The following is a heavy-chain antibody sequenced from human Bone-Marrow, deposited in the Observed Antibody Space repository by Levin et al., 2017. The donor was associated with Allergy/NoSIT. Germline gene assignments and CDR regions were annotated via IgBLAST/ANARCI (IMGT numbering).Heavy chain of an antibody. CDR2: IYSGGSA. D-gene: IGHD5-12*01. V-gene: IGHV3-66*01. J-gene: IGHJ6*02. CDR1: EFIVRSNY. CDR3: VARSNGMDV. Sequence: GGSLRLSCAASEFIVRSNYMSWVRQAPGQGLDWVSVIYSGGSAYYADSVKGRFTISRDNSKNTLYLQMNSLRAEDTAVYYCVARSNGMDVWGQGTTVTVSS.